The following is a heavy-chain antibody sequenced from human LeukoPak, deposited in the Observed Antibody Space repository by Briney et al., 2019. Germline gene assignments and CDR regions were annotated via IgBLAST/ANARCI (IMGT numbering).Heavy chain of an antibody. D-gene: IGHD3/OR15-3a*01. V-gene: IGHV1-8*01. CDR1: GYSFTSYD. J-gene: IGHJ6*03. Sequence: ASVKVSCKASGYSFTSYDINWVRQATGQGLEWMGWMNPNSGNTGYAQKFQGRVTMTKNTSITTAYMELSSLRSEDTAVYYCARALSWTTESYYYMDVWGIGTTVTVSS. CDR3: ARALSWTTESYYYMDV. CDR2: MNPNSGNT.